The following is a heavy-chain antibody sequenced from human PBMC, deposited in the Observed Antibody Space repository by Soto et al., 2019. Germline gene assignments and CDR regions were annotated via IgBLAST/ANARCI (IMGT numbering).Heavy chain of an antibody. CDR2: ISAHNGNT. CDR1: GYAFTTYG. D-gene: IGHD1-1*01. CDR3: ARGRYGDY. J-gene: IGHJ4*02. Sequence: QVHLVQSGAEVKKPGASVKVSCKGSGYAFTTYGITWVRQAPGQGLEWMGWISAHNGNTNYAQKLQGRVTVTRDTSTSPAYMELRSLRSEGTAGYYGARGRYGDYGGQGARVTVSS. V-gene: IGHV1-18*01.